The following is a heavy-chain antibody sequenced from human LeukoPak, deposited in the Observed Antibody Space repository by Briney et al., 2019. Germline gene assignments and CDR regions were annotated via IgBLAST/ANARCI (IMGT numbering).Heavy chain of an antibody. J-gene: IGHJ6*03. CDR3: ARAPGYFGSEEFSSYMDV. V-gene: IGHV1-24*01. D-gene: IGHD3-10*01. CDR2: FDPEHGET. CDR1: GYTLTELS. Sequence: ASVRVSCKVSGYTLTELSMHWVRQAPGKGLEWMGGFDPEHGETIYAQKFQGRVTMTEDTSTDTAYMELSSLRSEDMAVYYCARAPGYFGSEEFSSYMDVWGKGTTVTVSS.